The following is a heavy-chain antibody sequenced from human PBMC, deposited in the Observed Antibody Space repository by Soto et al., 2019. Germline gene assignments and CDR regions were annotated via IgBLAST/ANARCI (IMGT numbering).Heavy chain of an antibody. Sequence: GASVKVSCRASCYTFTSYGISWVRQAPGQGLEWMGWISAYNGNTKNAQKLQGRVTMTTDTSTSTAYMELRSLRSDDTAVYYCARDLGQQLVDYWGQGTLVTVSS. CDR2: ISAYNGNT. D-gene: IGHD6-13*01. CDR1: CYTFTSYG. J-gene: IGHJ4*02. CDR3: ARDLGQQLVDY. V-gene: IGHV1-18*01.